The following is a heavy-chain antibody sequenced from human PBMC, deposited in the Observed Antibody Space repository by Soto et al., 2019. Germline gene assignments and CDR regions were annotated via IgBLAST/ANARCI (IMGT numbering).Heavy chain of an antibody. CDR3: AKEVPTGTTGPGLDY. D-gene: IGHD1-1*01. V-gene: IGHV3-43D*03. J-gene: IGHJ4*02. CDR1: GFTFDDYA. Sequence: GGSLRLSCAASGFTFDDYAMHWVRQAPGKGLEWVSLISWDGGSTYYADSVKGRFTISRDNSKNSLYLQMNSLRAEDTALYYCAKEVPTGTTGPGLDYWGQGTLVTVSS. CDR2: ISWDGGST.